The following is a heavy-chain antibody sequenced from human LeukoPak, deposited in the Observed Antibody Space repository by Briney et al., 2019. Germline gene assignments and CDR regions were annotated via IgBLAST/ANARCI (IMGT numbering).Heavy chain of an antibody. CDR3: AREPYEGYYFDY. Sequence: PGRSLRLSCAASGFTFSSYAMHWVRQAPGKGLEWVSVIYSGGSTYYADSVKGRFTISRDNSKNTLYLQMNSLRAEDTAVYYCAREPYEGYYFDYWGQGTLVTVSS. CDR2: IYSGGST. D-gene: IGHD5-12*01. V-gene: IGHV3-53*01. CDR1: GFTFSSYA. J-gene: IGHJ4*02.